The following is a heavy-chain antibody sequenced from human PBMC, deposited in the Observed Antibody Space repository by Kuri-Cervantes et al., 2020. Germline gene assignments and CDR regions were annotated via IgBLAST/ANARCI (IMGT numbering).Heavy chain of an antibody. V-gene: IGHV3-13*01. CDR3: ARDGRGWYYYDSSGYYPTVLSSY. D-gene: IGHD3-22*01. CDR2: IGTAGDT. CDR1: GFTFSSYD. Sequence: GGSLRLSCATSGFTFSSYDMHWVRQATGKGLEWVSAIGTAGDTYYPGSVKGRFTISRENAKNSLYLQMNSLRAGDTAVYYCARDGRGWYYYDSSGYYPTVLSSYWGQGTTVTVSS. J-gene: IGHJ6*02.